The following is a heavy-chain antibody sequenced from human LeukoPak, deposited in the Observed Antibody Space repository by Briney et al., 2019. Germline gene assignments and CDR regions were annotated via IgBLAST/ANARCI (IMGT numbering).Heavy chain of an antibody. CDR3: ARGLGYCSGGSCYALYYYYAMDV. D-gene: IGHD2-15*01. CDR2: INAGNGNT. CDR1: GYTFTSYA. V-gene: IGHV1-3*01. J-gene: IGHJ6*02. Sequence: ASVNVSCKASGYTFTSYAMHWVRQDPGQRLEWMGWINAGNGNTKYSQTFQGRVTITRDTSATSAYMELSSLRSEDTAVYYCARGLGYCSGGSCYALYYYYAMDVWGQGTTVTVSS.